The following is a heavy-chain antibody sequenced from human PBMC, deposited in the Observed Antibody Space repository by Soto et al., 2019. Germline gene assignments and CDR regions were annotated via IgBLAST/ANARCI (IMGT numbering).Heavy chain of an antibody. Sequence: QVQLVESGGGVVQPGRSLRLSCAASGFTFSSYGMHWVCRAPGKGLEWVAVIWFDGSNKFYADSVKGRFTISRDNSKNTVSLQMNSLRDEDSAAYYCATTGPYWGQGTLVTVSS. CDR3: ATTGPY. V-gene: IGHV3-33*01. CDR2: IWFDGSNK. CDR1: GFTFSSYG. J-gene: IGHJ4*02.